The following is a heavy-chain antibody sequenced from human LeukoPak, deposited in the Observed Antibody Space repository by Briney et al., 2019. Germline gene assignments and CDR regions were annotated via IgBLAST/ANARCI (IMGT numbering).Heavy chain of an antibody. V-gene: IGHV4-39*07. D-gene: IGHD5-18*01. CDR3: AKGAGGFSYYNWFDP. CDR2: IYYSGTT. CDR1: GGSISSSPYY. Sequence: PSQTLSLTCTVSGGSISSSPYYWGWIRQPPGKGLEWIGSIYYSGTTHYNPSLESRVTISVDTSKNQFSLKLASVTAADTAIYYCAKGAGGFSYYNWFDPWGQGTLVTVSS. J-gene: IGHJ5*02.